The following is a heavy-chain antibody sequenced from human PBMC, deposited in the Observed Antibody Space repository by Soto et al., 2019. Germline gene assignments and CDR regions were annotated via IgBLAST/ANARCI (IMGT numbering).Heavy chain of an antibody. D-gene: IGHD3-16*02. CDR1: GGSFSGYY. CDR3: ARGTFKPTHSWGSYRDRLMGFDDFDI. V-gene: IGHV4-34*01. CDR2: INHSGST. J-gene: IGHJ3*02. Sequence: SETLSLTCAVYGGSFSGYYWSWIRQPPGKGLEWIGEINHSGSTNYNPSLKSRVTISVDTSKNQFSLKLSSVTAADTAVYYCARGTFKPTHSWGSYRDRLMGFDDFDIWGEGTMVTV.